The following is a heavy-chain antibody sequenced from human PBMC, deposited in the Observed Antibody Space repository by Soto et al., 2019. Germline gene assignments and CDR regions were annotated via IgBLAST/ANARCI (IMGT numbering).Heavy chain of an antibody. J-gene: IGHJ3*01. CDR3: APWHEREHAFDV. CDR2: LYDVDGS. Sequence: DVQLVESGGGLIQPGESLRLSCAAFGLTISGKKYVAWVRQAPGKGLEWVSALYDVDGSFYADSVTGRFTTSSDSSTTTVYLQMNDLRPDDTAVYYCAPWHEREHAFDVWGQGPTVTISS. V-gene: IGHV3-53*01. CDR1: GLTISGKKY. D-gene: IGHD1-1*01.